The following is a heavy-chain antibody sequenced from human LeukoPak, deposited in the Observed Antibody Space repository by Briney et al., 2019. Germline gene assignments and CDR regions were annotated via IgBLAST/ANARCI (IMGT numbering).Heavy chain of an antibody. CDR3: ARDWELGH. D-gene: IGHD1-26*01. J-gene: IGHJ5*02. V-gene: IGHV4-59*01. CDR1: GGSISIYY. CDR2: IQYSGST. Sequence: SETLSLTCTVSGGSISIYYWNWIRQPPGKGLEWTGNIQYSGSTNYNPSLKSRVTILLDTSKNQFSLKLNSVTAADTAVYYCARDWELGHWGQGTLVTVS.